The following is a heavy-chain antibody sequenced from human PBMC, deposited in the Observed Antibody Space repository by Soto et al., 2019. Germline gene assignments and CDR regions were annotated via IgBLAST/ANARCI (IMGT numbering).Heavy chain of an antibody. CDR3: AKGGPFTGGFDP. J-gene: IGHJ5*02. CDR2: ISGRSAVP. D-gene: IGHD3-16*01. V-gene: IGHV3-23*01. CDR1: GLTLRSYA. Sequence: EGQLLQSGGDLVQPGGSLRLSCAGSGLTLRSYAMTWIRQTPEKGLEWVSTISGRSAVPSYADSGNGRFTVSRDNSKNTRYLQRNSLRPDDTGIYYCAKGGPFTGGFDPWGQGTLVTVSA.